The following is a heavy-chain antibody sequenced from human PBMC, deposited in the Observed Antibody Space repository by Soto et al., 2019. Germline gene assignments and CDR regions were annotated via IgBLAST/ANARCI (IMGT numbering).Heavy chain of an antibody. D-gene: IGHD3-10*01. V-gene: IGHV3-7*01. CDR2: IKQDGSEK. J-gene: IGHJ5*02. CDR1: GFTFSSYW. Sequence: GSLRLSCAASGFTFSSYWMSWVRQAPGKGLEWVANIKQDGSEKYYVDSVKGRFTISRDNAKNSLYLQMNSLRAEDTAVYYCARDTTRQLLWFGELIPQGFGWFDPWGQGTLVTVSS. CDR3: ARDTTRQLLWFGELIPQGFGWFDP.